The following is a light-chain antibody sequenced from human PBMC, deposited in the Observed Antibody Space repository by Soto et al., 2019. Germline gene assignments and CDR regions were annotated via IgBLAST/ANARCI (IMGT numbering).Light chain of an antibody. J-gene: IGKJ2*01. CDR1: QSVTSSY. CDR3: QHYGSSPGYT. CDR2: GAS. V-gene: IGKV3-20*01. Sequence: EIVLTQSPGTLSLSPGERATLSCRASQSVTSSYLAWYQQRPGQAPRRLIYGASSRATGIPDRFSGSGSGTDFTLTISRLEPEDFAVYYCQHYGSSPGYTFGQGTKLEIK.